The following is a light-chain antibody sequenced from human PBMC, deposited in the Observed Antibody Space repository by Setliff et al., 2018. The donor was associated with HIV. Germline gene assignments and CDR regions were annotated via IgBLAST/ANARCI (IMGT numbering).Light chain of an antibody. J-gene: IGLJ3*02. CDR2: DVS. CDR3: CSYAGSSWV. Sequence: SALTQPRSVSWSPGQSVTISCTGTSSDVGGYNYVSWYQQHPGKAPKLMIYDVSKRPSGVPDRFSGSKSGNTASLTISGLQAEDEADYYCCSYAGSSWVFGGGTKVTVL. V-gene: IGLV2-11*01. CDR1: SSDVGGYNY.